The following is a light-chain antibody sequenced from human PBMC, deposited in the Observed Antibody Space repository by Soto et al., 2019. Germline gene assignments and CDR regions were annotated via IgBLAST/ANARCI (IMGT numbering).Light chain of an antibody. J-gene: IGLJ3*02. CDR3: ATWDDSLNRVV. V-gene: IGLV1-44*01. CDR2: SDT. Sequence: QAVATQPPSASGTPGRRITISCSGNSSNIGSDTVNWYQQVPGTAPKLLIYSDTLRPSGVPDRFSASKSGTSASLVINGLQSEDEADYYCATWDDSLNRVVFGGGTKLTVL. CDR1: SSNIGSDT.